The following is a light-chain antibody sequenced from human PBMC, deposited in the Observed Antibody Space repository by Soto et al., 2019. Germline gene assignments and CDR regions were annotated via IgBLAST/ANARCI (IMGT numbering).Light chain of an antibody. CDR2: EVT. J-gene: IGLJ2*01. CDR3: SSFAGGGNPVL. V-gene: IGLV2-8*01. Sequence: QSALTQPPSGSGSLAQSVTISCTGTSSDVGGYNYVSWHQQHPGKAPKLMIYEVTKRPSGVPDRFSGSKSGNTASLTVSGLQAEDEADYYCSSFAGGGNPVLFGGGTKLTVL. CDR1: SSDVGGYNY.